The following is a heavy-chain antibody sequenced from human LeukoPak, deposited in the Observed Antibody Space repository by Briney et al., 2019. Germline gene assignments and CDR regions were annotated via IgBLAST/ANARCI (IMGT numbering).Heavy chain of an antibody. CDR1: GFTFSSYA. J-gene: IGHJ4*02. Sequence: PGRSLRLSCAPSGFTFSSYAMHWVRQAPGKGLEWVAVIWYDGSNKYYADSVKGRFTISRDNSKNTLYLQMNSLRAEDTAMYYCARSGSYFGAEYDYWGQGTLVTVSS. D-gene: IGHD1-26*01. V-gene: IGHV3-33*01. CDR2: IWYDGSNK. CDR3: ARSGSYFGAEYDY.